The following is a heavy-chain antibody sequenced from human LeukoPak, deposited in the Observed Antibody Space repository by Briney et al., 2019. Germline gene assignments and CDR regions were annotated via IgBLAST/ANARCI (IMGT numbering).Heavy chain of an antibody. CDR1: GGSISITNYY. J-gene: IGHJ4*02. D-gene: IGHD6-25*01. CDR3: ARDRLGYPVDY. V-gene: IGHV4-61*01. CDR2: IHYTGST. Sequence: SETLSLTCTVSGGSISITNYYWTWIRHPPGKGLEWIGYIHYTGSTNYNPSLKSRVTISVDTSKNQFSLKLTSVTAADTAVYYCARDRLGYPVDYWGQGTLVTVSS.